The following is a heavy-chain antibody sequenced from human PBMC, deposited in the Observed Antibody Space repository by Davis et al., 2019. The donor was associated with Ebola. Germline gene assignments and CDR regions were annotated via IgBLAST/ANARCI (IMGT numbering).Heavy chain of an antibody. J-gene: IGHJ4*02. CDR3: AKGDTSTIFGVVDY. CDR1: GFTFSSYG. D-gene: IGHD3-3*01. V-gene: IGHV3-23*01. CDR2: ISGSGGST. Sequence: GESLKISCAASGFTFSSYGMHWVRQAPGKGLERVSAISGSGGSTYYADSVKGRFTISRDNSKNTLYLQMNSLRAEDTAVYYCAKGDTSTIFGVVDYWGQGTLVTVSS.